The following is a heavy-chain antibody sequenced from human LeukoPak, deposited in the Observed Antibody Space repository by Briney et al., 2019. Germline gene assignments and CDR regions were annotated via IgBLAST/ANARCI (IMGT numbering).Heavy chain of an antibody. D-gene: IGHD3-22*01. CDR1: GFTVSSNY. J-gene: IGHJ4*02. CDR3: AKDHYYDSSGYYYFDY. Sequence: GGSLRLSCAASGFTVSSNYMSWVRQAPGKGLEWVSAISGSGGSTYYADSVKGRFTISRDNSKNTLYLQMNSLRAEDTAVYYCAKDHYYDSSGYYYFDYWGQGTLVTVSS. CDR2: ISGSGGST. V-gene: IGHV3-23*01.